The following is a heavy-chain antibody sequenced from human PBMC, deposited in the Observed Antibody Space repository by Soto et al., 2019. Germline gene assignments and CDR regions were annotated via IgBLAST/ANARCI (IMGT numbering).Heavy chain of an antibody. V-gene: IGHV1-69*13. CDR1: GGTFSSYA. J-gene: IGHJ3*02. CDR3: ARGVVVVVAAADAFDI. Sequence: GASVKVSCKASGGTFSSYAISWVRQAPGQGLEWMGGIIPIFGTANYAQKFQGRVTITADESTSTAYMELSSLRSEDTAVYYCARGVVVVVAAADAFDIWGQGTMVTVSS. D-gene: IGHD2-15*01. CDR2: IIPIFGTA.